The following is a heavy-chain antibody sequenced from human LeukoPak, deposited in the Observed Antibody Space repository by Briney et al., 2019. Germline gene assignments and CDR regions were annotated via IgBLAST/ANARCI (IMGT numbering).Heavy chain of an antibody. CDR3: ARGSKYSSGYLLDY. CDR1: GYTFDSYG. D-gene: IGHD6-19*01. CDR2: ITAYNGSM. V-gene: IGHV1-18*01. Sequence: ASVKVSCKASGYTFDSYGISWVRQAPGQGLEWMGWITAYNGSMKYAQKLQGRVTMTTDTSTSTAYMELRSLRSDDTAVYYCARGSKYSSGYLLDYWGQGTLVTVSS. J-gene: IGHJ4*02.